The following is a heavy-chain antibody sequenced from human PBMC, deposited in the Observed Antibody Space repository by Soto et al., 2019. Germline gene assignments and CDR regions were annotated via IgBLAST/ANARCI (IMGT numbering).Heavy chain of an antibody. CDR1: GFTFDIYA. V-gene: IGHV3-30-3*01. CDR2: ISYDGSNK. J-gene: IGHJ6*02. CDR3: ARDKQLGEDYYYYGMDV. D-gene: IGHD6-6*01. Sequence: GGSLRLSCAASGFTFDIYAMSWVRQAPGKGLEWVAVISYDGSNKYYADSVKGRFTISRDNSKNTLYLQMNSLRAEGTAVYYCARDKQLGEDYYYYGMDVWGQGTTVTVSS.